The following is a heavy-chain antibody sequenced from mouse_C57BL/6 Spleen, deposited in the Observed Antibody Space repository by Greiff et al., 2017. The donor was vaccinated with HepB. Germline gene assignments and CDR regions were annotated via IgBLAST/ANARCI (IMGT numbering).Heavy chain of an antibody. CDR3: TSNYYGSSYFVY. J-gene: IGHJ2*01. D-gene: IGHD1-1*01. Sequence: EVQLQQSGAELVRPGASVKLSCTASGFNIKDDYMHWVKQRPEQGLEWIGWIDPENGDTEYASKFQGKATITADTSSNTAYLQLSSLTSEDTAVYYCTSNYYGSSYFVYWGQGTTLTVSS. CDR1: GFNIKDDY. CDR2: IDPENGDT. V-gene: IGHV14-4*01.